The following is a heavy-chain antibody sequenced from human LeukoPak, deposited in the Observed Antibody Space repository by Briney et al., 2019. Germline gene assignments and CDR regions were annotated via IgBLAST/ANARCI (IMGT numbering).Heavy chain of an antibody. V-gene: IGHV4-30-4*01. CDR2: IYYSGST. Sequence: SETQSPTCTVSGGSISSGDYYWSWIRQPPGKGLEWIGYIYYSGSTYYNPSLKSRVTISVDTSKNQFSLKLSSVTAADTAVYYCARDLLNEGNHLDYWGQGTLVTVSS. CDR1: GGSISSGDYY. CDR3: ARDLLNEGNHLDY. J-gene: IGHJ4*02. D-gene: IGHD4-23*01.